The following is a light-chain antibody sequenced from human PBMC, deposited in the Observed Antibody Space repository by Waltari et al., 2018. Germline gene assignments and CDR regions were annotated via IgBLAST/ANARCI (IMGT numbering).Light chain of an antibody. Sequence: QSVLTQPPPASGTPGQRVPISCSGGSSNIGSNSVDWYQQPPATAPQLLIYSSSQRPSGVPDRFSGSKSGTSASLAISGLQSEDEADYYCAAWDDSLNVVVFGGGTKLSVL. CDR3: AAWDDSLNVVV. V-gene: IGLV1-44*01. J-gene: IGLJ2*01. CDR2: SSS. CDR1: SSNIGSNS.